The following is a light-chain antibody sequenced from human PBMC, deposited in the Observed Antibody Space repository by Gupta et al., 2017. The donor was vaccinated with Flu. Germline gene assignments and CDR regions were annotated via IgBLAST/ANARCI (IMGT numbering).Light chain of an antibody. CDR2: SAS. V-gene: IGKV3-20*01. Sequence: GTVALSPSESDSGSCVVSKTIERNKVAWYQQKPGQAPSPLMLSASSRAAGVPDRFSGSGSGTDFTLTISRLEPEDFAVYYCQQGSSSPITFGQGTKVDIK. J-gene: IGKJ2*01. CDR1: KTIERNK. CDR3: QQGSSSPIT.